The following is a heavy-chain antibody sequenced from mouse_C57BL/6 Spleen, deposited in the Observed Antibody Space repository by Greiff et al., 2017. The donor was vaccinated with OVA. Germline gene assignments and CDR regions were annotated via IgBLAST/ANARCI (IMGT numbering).Heavy chain of an antibody. J-gene: IGHJ2*01. CDR3: ARRDDYDEGYFDY. CDR2: INPGSGGT. Sequence: QVQLQQSGAELVRPGTSVKVSCKASGYAFTNYLIEWVKQRPGQGLEWIGVINPGSGGTNYNEKFKGKATLTADKSSSTAYMQLSSLTSEDSAVYFCARRDDYDEGYFDYGGQGTTLTVSS. CDR1: GYAFTNYL. V-gene: IGHV1-54*01. D-gene: IGHD2-4*01.